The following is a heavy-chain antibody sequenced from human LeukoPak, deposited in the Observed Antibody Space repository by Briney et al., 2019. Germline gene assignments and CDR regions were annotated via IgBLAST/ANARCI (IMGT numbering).Heavy chain of an antibody. CDR1: GYTFTSYG. D-gene: IGHD6-19*01. V-gene: IGHV1-18*01. CDR3: ARVHPKWLVRGGPFDP. Sequence: ASVKVSCKASGYTFTSYGISWVRQAPGQGLEWMGWISAYNGNTNYAQKLQGRVTMTTDTSTSTAYLELRSLRSDDTAVYYCARVHPKWLVRGGPFDPWGQGTLVTVSS. J-gene: IGHJ5*02. CDR2: ISAYNGNT.